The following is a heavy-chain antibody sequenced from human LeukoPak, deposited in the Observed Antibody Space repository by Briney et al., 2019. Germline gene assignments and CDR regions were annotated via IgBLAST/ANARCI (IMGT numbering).Heavy chain of an antibody. Sequence: GGSLRLSCAASGFTFSSYAMSWVRQAPGMGLEWVSAISGSGGSTYYADSVKGRFTISRDNSKNTLYLQMNSLRAEDTAVYYCALPPRVTMVRGADDAFDIWGQGTMVTVSS. J-gene: IGHJ3*02. CDR1: GFTFSSYA. D-gene: IGHD3-10*01. V-gene: IGHV3-23*01. CDR2: ISGSGGST. CDR3: ALPPRVTMVRGADDAFDI.